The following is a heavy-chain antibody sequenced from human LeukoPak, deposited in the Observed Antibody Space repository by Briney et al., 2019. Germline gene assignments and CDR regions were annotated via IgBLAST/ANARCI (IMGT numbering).Heavy chain of an antibody. CDR1: GYTFTSYY. CDR3: ERRDTAMVYACDY. CDR2: INPSGGST. D-gene: IGHD5-18*01. Sequence: RVASVKVSCKASGYTFTSYYMHWVRQAPGQGLEWMGIINPSGGSTSYAQKFQGRVTLTRDTSTSTVYMEQSSMRSEDTAVYYCERRDTAMVYACDYWGQGTLVTVSS. V-gene: IGHV1-46*01. J-gene: IGHJ4*02.